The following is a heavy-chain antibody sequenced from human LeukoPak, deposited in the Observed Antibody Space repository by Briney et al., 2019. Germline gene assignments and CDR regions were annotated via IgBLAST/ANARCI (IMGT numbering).Heavy chain of an antibody. CDR1: GYTFTDYY. J-gene: IGHJ4*02. CDR2: VDPEDGET. V-gene: IGHV1-69-2*01. Sequence: ASVKISCKVSGYTFTDYYMHWVQQAPRKGLEWMGLVDPEDGETIYAEKFQGRVTVTADTSTDTAYMELSSLRSEDTAVYYCATVGYYDSSGLDYWGQGTLVTVSS. D-gene: IGHD3-22*01. CDR3: ATVGYYDSSGLDY.